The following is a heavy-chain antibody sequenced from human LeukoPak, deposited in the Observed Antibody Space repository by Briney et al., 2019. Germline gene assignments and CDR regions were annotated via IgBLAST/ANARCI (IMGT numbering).Heavy chain of an antibody. CDR3: ARSSNWNDPFDY. V-gene: IGHV1-18*01. J-gene: IGHJ4*02. CDR1: GYTFTSYG. Sequence: ASVTVSCTASGYTFTSYGISWVRQAPGQGLEWMGWISAYNGNTNYAQKLQGRVTMTTDTSTSTAYMELRSLRSDDTAVYYCARSSNWNDPFDYWGQGTLVTVSS. D-gene: IGHD1-1*01. CDR2: ISAYNGNT.